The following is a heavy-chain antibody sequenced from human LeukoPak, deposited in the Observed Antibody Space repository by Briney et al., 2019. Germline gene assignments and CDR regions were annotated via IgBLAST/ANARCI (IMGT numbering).Heavy chain of an antibody. CDR2: INSDGSST. Sequence: GGSLRLSCGASGFTFSTYAMSWVRQAPGKGVVWVSRINSDGSSTSYADSVKGRYTISRDNAKNTLYLQMNSQRAEDTAVYYCAKARITILLDYWGQGTLVTVSS. J-gene: IGHJ4*02. CDR3: AKARITILLDY. D-gene: IGHD3-9*01. CDR1: GFTFSTYA. V-gene: IGHV3-74*01.